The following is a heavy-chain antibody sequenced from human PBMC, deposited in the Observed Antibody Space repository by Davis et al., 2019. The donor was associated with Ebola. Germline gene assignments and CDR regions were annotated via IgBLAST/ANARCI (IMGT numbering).Heavy chain of an antibody. CDR2: IKQDGSEK. J-gene: IGHJ6*02. Sequence: GESLKISCAASGFTFSNYWMSWVRQAPGKGLEWVANIKQDGSEKYYVDSVKGRFTISRDNAKNSLYLQMNSLRAEDTAVYYCAKDPYRQYYDFWSGYYKHYYYGMDVWGQGTTVTVSS. CDR1: GFTFSNYW. V-gene: IGHV3-7*03. CDR3: AKDPYRQYYDFWSGYYKHYYYGMDV. D-gene: IGHD3-3*01.